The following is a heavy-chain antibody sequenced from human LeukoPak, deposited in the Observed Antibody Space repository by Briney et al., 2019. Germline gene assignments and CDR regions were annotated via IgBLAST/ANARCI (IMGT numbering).Heavy chain of an antibody. CDR3: ANSERYSGSYYGFDY. CDR2: ISGSGGST. J-gene: IGHJ4*02. V-gene: IGHV3-23*01. Sequence: GGSLRLSCAASGFTFSSYAMSWVRQAPGKGLEWVSAISGSGGSTYYADSVKGRFTISRDNSKNTLYLQMNSLRAEDTAVYYCANSERYSGSYYGFDYWGQGTLVTVSS. CDR1: GFTFSSYA. D-gene: IGHD1-26*01.